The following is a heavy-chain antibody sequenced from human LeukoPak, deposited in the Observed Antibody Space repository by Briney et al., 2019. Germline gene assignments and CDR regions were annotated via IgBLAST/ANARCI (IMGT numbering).Heavy chain of an antibody. V-gene: IGHV4-39*07. CDR2: IYYSGST. D-gene: IGHD1-26*01. CDR3: ARSVGATPNWFDP. J-gene: IGHJ5*02. Sequence: SETLSLTCTVSGGSISSSSYYWGWIRQPPGKGLEWIGSIYYSGSTYYNPSLKSRVTISVDTSKNQFCLKLSSVTAADTAVYYCARSVGATPNWFDPWGQGTLVTVSS. CDR1: GGSISSSSYY.